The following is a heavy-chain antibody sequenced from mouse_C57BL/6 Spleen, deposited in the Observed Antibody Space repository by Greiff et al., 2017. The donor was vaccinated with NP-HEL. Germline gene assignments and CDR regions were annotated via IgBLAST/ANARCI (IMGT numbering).Heavy chain of an antibody. V-gene: IGHV1-4*01. J-gene: IGHJ1*03. D-gene: IGHD1-1*01. CDR1: GYTFTSYT. Sequence: VQLQQSGAELARPGASVKMSCKASGYTFTSYTMHWVKQRPGQGLEWIGYINPSSGYTKYNQKFKDKATLTADKSSSTAYMQLSSLTSEDSAVYYCARGSSWGYFDVWGTGTTVTVSS. CDR3: ARGSSWGYFDV. CDR2: INPSSGYT.